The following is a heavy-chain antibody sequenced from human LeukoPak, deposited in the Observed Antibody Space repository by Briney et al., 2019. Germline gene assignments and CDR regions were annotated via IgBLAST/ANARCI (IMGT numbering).Heavy chain of an antibody. Sequence: ASVKVSCKVSGYTLTDLSMHWVRQAPGKGLEWMGGFDPEDGETIYAQKFQGRVTITADESTSTAYMELSSLRSEDTAVYYCARGATMVRGVIIEPHYYYYMDVWGKGTTVTISS. V-gene: IGHV1-24*01. CDR1: GYTLTDLS. D-gene: IGHD3-10*01. J-gene: IGHJ6*03. CDR2: FDPEDGET. CDR3: ARGATMVRGVIIEPHYYYYMDV.